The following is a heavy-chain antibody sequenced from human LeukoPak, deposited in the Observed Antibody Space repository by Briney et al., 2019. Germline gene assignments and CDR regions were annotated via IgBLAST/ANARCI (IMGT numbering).Heavy chain of an antibody. CDR3: ARDPYSSGWTH. CDR1: GFTFSSYE. D-gene: IGHD6-19*01. CDR2: ISSSSSTI. V-gene: IGHV3-48*01. J-gene: IGHJ4*02. Sequence: PGGSLRLSCAASGFTFSSYEMNWVRQAPGKGLEWVSYISSSSSTIYYADSVKGRFTISRDNAKNSLYLQMNSLRAEDTAVYYCARDPYSSGWTHWGQGTLVTVSS.